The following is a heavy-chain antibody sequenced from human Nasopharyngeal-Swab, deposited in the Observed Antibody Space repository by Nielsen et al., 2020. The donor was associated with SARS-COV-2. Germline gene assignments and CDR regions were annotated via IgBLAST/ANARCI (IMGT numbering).Heavy chain of an antibody. D-gene: IGHD4-17*01. J-gene: IGHJ4*02. Sequence: GESLKISCAASGFTFSSYAMSWVRQAPGKGLEWVSAISGSGGSTYYADSVKGRFTISRDNSKNTLYLQMNSLRAEDTAVYYCARGGPYGDYEPFDYWGQGTLVTVSS. CDR1: GFTFSSYA. CDR3: ARGGPYGDYEPFDY. V-gene: IGHV3-23*01. CDR2: ISGSGGST.